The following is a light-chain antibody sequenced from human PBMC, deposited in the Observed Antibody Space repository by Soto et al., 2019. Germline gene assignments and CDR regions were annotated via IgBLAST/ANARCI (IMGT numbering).Light chain of an antibody. V-gene: IGKV3-20*01. CDR1: QSVSSSY. CDR2: GAF. J-gene: IGKJ1*01. Sequence: EIVMTQSPATLSLSPGERATLSCRASQSVSSSYLAWYQQKPGQAPRLLIYGAFSRATGIPDRFSGSGSGTDFTLTISRLEPEDCAVYYCQQYGSSPPWTFGQGTKVEIK. CDR3: QQYGSSPPWT.